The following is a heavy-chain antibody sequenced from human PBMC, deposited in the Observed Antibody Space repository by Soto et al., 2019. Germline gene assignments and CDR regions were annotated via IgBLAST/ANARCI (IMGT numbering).Heavy chain of an antibody. D-gene: IGHD3-3*01. Sequence: ASVKVSCKASGYTFTSYGISWVRQAPGQGLEWMGWISAYNGNTNYAQKLQGRVTMTTDTSTSTAYMELRSLRSDDTAVYYCARAGYYDFWSGYYFFDYFDCWGQGTLVTVSS. V-gene: IGHV1-18*01. CDR1: GYTFTSYG. J-gene: IGHJ4*02. CDR2: ISAYNGNT. CDR3: ARAGYYDFWSGYYFFDYFDC.